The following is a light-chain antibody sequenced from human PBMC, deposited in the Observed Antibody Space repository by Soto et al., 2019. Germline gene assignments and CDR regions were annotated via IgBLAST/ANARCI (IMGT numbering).Light chain of an antibody. J-gene: IGLJ2*01. Sequence: QAVLTQPPSASESPGQSVTISCTGTSSDVGGYNYVSWYQQHPGKAPRLMIYEVNKRPSGVPYRFSGSKSGNTASLTVSGLQADDEAVYYCSSYVCNNLLVLGGGIKVTVL. V-gene: IGLV2-8*01. CDR2: EVN. CDR3: SSYVCNNLLV. CDR1: SSDVGGYNY.